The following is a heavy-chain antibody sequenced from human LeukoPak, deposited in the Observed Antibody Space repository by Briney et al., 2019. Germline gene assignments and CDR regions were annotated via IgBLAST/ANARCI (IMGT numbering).Heavy chain of an antibody. J-gene: IGHJ3*02. CDR2: FFYGGNT. V-gene: IGHV4-39*01. CDR3: ARHGPLIRYRTAFDT. Sequence: SGTLSLTCTVSGSSISTSNYYWAWIRQSPGKELECIGSFFYGGNTYYNPSLKSRVTISVDVSNNQFSLMLSSVTAADTALYYCARHGPLIRYRTAFDTWGQGTMVTVSS. D-gene: IGHD3-9*01. CDR1: GSSISTSNYY.